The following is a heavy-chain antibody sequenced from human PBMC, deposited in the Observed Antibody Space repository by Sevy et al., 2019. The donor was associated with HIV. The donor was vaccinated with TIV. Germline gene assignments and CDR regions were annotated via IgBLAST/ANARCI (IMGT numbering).Heavy chain of an antibody. Sequence: GGSLRLSCAASGFTFSSYSMNWVRQAPGKGLEWVSSISSSSSYIYYADSVKGRFTISRDNAKNSLYLQMNSLRAEDTAVDYCARQEDIVLMVYPDYYYYGMDVWGQGTTVTVSS. D-gene: IGHD2-8*01. CDR2: ISSSSSYI. CDR3: ARQEDIVLMVYPDYYYYGMDV. J-gene: IGHJ6*02. V-gene: IGHV3-21*01. CDR1: GFTFSSYS.